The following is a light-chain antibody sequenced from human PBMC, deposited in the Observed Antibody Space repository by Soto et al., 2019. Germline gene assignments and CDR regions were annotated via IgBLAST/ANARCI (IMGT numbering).Light chain of an antibody. CDR1: QSVSSTY. J-gene: IGKJ1*01. V-gene: IGKV3-20*01. CDR3: QQYGSSPRS. Sequence: EIVLTQSPGTLSLSPGERANLSCRARQSVSSTYLAWDQHKLGQAPRLLIYGASSKASGIPDRFSGSGSGTEFTLTISRLEPEDFAVYYCQQYGSSPRSFGQGTKVDIK. CDR2: GAS.